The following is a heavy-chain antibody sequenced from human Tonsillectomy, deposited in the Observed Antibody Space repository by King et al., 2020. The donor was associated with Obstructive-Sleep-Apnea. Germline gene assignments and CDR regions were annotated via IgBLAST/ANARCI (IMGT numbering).Heavy chain of an antibody. D-gene: IGHD3-10*01. CDR1: GYTPTELS. CDR2: FDPEDGEK. CDR3: ATGVLWFGENV. Sequence: QLVQSGAEVKKPGASVKVSCKVSGYTPTELSMHWVLQAPGKGLEWMGGFDPEDGEKIYGQKFQGRVTMTEDTSTDTAYMELRSLRSEDTAVYYCATGVLWFGENVWGQGTTVTVSS. J-gene: IGHJ6*02. V-gene: IGHV1-24*01.